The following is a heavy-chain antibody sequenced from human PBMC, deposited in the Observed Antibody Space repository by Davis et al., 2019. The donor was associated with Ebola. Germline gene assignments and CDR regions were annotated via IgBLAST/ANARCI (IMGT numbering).Heavy chain of an antibody. D-gene: IGHD1-26*01. CDR1: SGSVNSNVYS. Sequence: MPGGSLRLSCTVASGSVNSNVYSWNWIRQSPEKGLEWIGFIYNRGTTNYNPSLNSRVTISKDTSRNQFSLELRSVTAADTAVYYCAALFSGSYLAYVDVWGKGTTVTVS. J-gene: IGHJ6*03. CDR2: IYNRGTT. CDR3: AALFSGSYLAYVDV. V-gene: IGHV4-61*08.